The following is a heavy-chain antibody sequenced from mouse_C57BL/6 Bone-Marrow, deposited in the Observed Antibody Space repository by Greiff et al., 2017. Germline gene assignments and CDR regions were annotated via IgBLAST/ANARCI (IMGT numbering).Heavy chain of an antibody. D-gene: IGHD1-1*01. CDR1: GFSLTSYG. J-gene: IGHJ4*01. CDR2: IWSDGST. Sequence: VKLVESGPGLVAPSQSLSITCTVSGFSLTSYGVHWVRPPPGKGLEWLVVIWSDGSTTYNSALKSRLSISKDNSKSQVFLKMNSLQTDDTAMYYCARQAGSSYPRYYAMDYWGQGTAVTDSS. V-gene: IGHV2-6-1*01. CDR3: ARQAGSSYPRYYAMDY.